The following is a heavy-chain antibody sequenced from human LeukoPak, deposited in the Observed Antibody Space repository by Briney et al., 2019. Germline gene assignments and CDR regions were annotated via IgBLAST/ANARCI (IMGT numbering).Heavy chain of an antibody. V-gene: IGHV3-30*18. J-gene: IGHJ5*02. Sequence: GMSLRLSCAASGVTLSPYGMHWVRQAPGKGLEWVAVISYEGGTQHYADSVKGRFIISRDDPRNTLYLQMNILRTEDTAVYYCAKEGTPQVSTWYDLWGQGTQVIVSS. CDR2: ISYEGGTQ. CDR3: AKEGTPQVSTWYDL. CDR1: GVTLSPYG. D-gene: IGHD3-10*01.